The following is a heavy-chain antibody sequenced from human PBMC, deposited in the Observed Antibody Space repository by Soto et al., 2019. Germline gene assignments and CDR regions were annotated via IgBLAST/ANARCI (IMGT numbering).Heavy chain of an antibody. CDR3: ARMKEGRYCSGGSCYSTLIALDY. J-gene: IGHJ4*02. CDR1: GFTFSRYA. D-gene: IGHD2-15*01. CDR2: ISTSGGSI. V-gene: IGHV3-64*01. Sequence: GGSLRLSCAASGFTFSRYAMYWVRQAPGKGLEYVSAISTSGGSIYYANSVKGRCTISRDNSKNTRDLQMGSLRAEDVAVYYCARMKEGRYCSGGSCYSTLIALDYWGQGTLVTVSS.